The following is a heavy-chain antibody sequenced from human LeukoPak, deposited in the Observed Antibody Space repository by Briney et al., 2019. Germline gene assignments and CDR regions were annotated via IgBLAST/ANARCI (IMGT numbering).Heavy chain of an antibody. CDR3: KGGRF. V-gene: IGHV3-15*01. D-gene: IGHD1-26*01. Sequence: GGSLRLSCSASGFTFTNAWMSWVRQAPGEGLEWVGRIKSKTDGGTTDYAAPVKGRFSISRDDSKNTLYLQMNSLKSEDTAVYYCKGGRFWGQGTLVTVSS. J-gene: IGHJ4*02. CDR1: GFTFTNAW. CDR2: IKSKTDGGTT.